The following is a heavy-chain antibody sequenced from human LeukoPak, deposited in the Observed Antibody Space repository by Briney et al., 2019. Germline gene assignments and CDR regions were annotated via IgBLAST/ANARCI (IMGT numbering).Heavy chain of an antibody. D-gene: IGHD6-19*01. CDR2: INPSGGST. CDR3: ARDDRGWIGGGGGDY. CDR1: GYTFTSYY. J-gene: IGHJ4*02. Sequence: ASVKVSCKASGYTFTSYYMHWVRQAPGQGLEWMGIINPSGGSTSYAQKFQGRVTMTRDMSTSTVYMELSSLRSEDTAVYYCARDDRGWIGGGGGDYWGQGTLVTVSS. V-gene: IGHV1-46*01.